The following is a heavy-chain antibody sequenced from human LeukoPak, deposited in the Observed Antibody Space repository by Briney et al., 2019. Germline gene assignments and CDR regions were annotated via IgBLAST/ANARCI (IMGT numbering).Heavy chain of an antibody. CDR1: GGSISSYY. CDR2: IYYSGST. Sequence: SETLSLTCTVSGGSISSYYWSWIRQPPGKGLEWIGYIYYSGSTNYNPSLKSRATISVDTSKNQFSLKLSSVTAADTAVYYCARGPYGDFLFDYWGQGTLVTVSS. CDR3: ARGPYGDFLFDY. D-gene: IGHD4-17*01. J-gene: IGHJ4*02. V-gene: IGHV4-59*01.